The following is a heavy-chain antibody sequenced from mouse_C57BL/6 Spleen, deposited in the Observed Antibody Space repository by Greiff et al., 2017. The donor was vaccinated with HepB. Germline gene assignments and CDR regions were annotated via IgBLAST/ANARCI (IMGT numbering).Heavy chain of an antibody. CDR2: IYPGNSDT. D-gene: IGHD3-2*02. CDR3: TRSFQTAQWFAY. Sequence: VQLQQSGTVLARPGASVKMSCKTSGYTFTSYWMHWVKQRPGQGLEWIGAIYPGNSDTSYNQKFKGKAKLTAVTSASTAYMELSSLANEDSAVYYCTRSFQTAQWFAYWGQGTLVTVSA. J-gene: IGHJ3*01. V-gene: IGHV1-5*01. CDR1: GYTFTSYW.